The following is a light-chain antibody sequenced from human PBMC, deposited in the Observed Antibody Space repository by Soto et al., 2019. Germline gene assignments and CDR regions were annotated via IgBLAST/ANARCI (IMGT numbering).Light chain of an antibody. V-gene: IGLV4-69*01. CDR3: QTWGTGIPWV. CDR2: LNSDGSH. J-gene: IGLJ3*02. Sequence: QLVLTQSPSASASLGASVKLTCTLSSGHSSYAIAWHQQQPEKGPRYLMKLNSDGSHSKGDGIPDRFSGSSSGAERYPTISSLQSEDEADYYCQTWGTGIPWVFGGGTQLTVL. CDR1: SGHSSYA.